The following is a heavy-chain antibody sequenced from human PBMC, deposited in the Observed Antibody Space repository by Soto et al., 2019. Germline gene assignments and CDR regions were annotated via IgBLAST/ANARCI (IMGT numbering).Heavy chain of an antibody. Sequence: EVQLVQSGAEVKKPGESLRISCKGSGYSFTSYWISWVRQMPGKGLEWMGRIDPSDSYTNYSPSFQGHVTISADKSISTAYLQWSSLKASDTAMYYSARHGWGMHGSGSFDYWGQGTLVTVSS. CDR3: ARHGWGMHGSGSFDY. CDR2: IDPSDSYT. V-gene: IGHV5-10-1*03. CDR1: GYSFTSYW. J-gene: IGHJ4*02. D-gene: IGHD3-10*01.